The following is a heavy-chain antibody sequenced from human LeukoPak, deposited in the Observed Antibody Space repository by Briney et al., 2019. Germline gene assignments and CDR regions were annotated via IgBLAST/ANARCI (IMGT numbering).Heavy chain of an antibody. CDR2: INHSGST. CDR1: GGSFSGYY. J-gene: IGHJ6*03. V-gene: IGHV4-34*01. D-gene: IGHD4-17*01. Sequence: PSETLSLTCAVYGGSFSGYYWSWIRQPPGKGLEWIGEINHSGSTNYNPSLKSRVTISVDTSKNQFSLKLSSVTAADTAVYYCARQGDGDYHGEGYYYYMDVWGKGTTVTIFS. CDR3: ARQGDGDYHGEGYYYYMDV.